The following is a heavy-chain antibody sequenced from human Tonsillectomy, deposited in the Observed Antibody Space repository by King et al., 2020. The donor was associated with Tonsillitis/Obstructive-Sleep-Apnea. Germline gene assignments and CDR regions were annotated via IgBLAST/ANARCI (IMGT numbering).Heavy chain of an antibody. V-gene: IGHV3-33*01. J-gene: IGHJ4*02. Sequence: VQLVESGGGVVQPGRSLRLSCAASGFTFSSYGMHWVRQAPGKGLEWVSVIWYDGSNKYYADSVKGRFTISRDNSKNTRFLQMNSLRAEDTAVYYCASVECNKTSCYLVDYWGQGNLVTVSS. CDR3: ASVECNKTSCYLVDY. CDR2: IWYDGSNK. D-gene: IGHD2-2*01. CDR1: GFTFSSYG.